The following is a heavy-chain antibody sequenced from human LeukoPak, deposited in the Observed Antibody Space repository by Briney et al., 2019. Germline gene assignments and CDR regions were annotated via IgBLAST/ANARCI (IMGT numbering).Heavy chain of an antibody. J-gene: IGHJ4*02. D-gene: IGHD3-22*01. Sequence: PGGSLRLSCAASRFTFTKAWMSWVRQAPGKGLEWVGRIRSKADGGTTDYAPPVKGRFTISRDDSENTVYLQMNSLKTEDTAVYYCTTEYYYDSSGYYRFDSWGQGTLVTVSS. V-gene: IGHV3-15*01. CDR3: TTEYYYDSSGYYRFDS. CDR1: RFTFTKAW. CDR2: IRSKADGGTT.